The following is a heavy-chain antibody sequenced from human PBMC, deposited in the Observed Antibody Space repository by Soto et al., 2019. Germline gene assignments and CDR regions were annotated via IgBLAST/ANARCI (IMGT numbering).Heavy chain of an antibody. CDR3: ARGLSIYDSSGYYSPFDY. Sequence: PSETLSLTCAVYGGSFSGYYWSWIRQPPGKGLEWIGEINHSGSTNYNPSLKSRITISVDTSKNQFSLKLSSVTAADTAVYYCARGLSIYDSSGYYSPFDYWGQGTLVTVSS. V-gene: IGHV4-34*01. CDR1: GGSFSGYY. CDR2: INHSGST. J-gene: IGHJ4*02. D-gene: IGHD3-22*01.